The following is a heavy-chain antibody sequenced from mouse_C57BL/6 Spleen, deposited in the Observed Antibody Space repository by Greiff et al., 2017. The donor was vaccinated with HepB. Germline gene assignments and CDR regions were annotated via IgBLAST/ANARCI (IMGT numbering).Heavy chain of an antibody. CDR2: IWRGGST. J-gene: IGHJ4*01. D-gene: IGHD2-4*01. Sequence: VMLVESGPGLVQPSQSLSITCTVSGFSLTSYGVHWVRQSPGKGLEWLGVIWRGGSTDYNAAFMSRLSITKDNSKSQVFFKMNSLQADDTAIYYCAKGDYDYDGYAMDYWGQGTSVTVSS. CDR1: GFSLTSYG. CDR3: AKGDYDYDGYAMDY. V-gene: IGHV2-5*01.